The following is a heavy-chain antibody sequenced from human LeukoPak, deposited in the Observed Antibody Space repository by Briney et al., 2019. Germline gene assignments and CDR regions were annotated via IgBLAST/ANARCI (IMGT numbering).Heavy chain of an antibody. V-gene: IGHV3-7*01. J-gene: IGHJ3*02. CDR2: KKQDGSEK. CDR1: GFTFSNDW. Sequence: GGSLRLSCAASGFTFSNDWMTWVRQAPGKGLEWVANKKQDGSEKFYVGSVKGRFTISRDNAKNSLSLQMNSLRVEDTAIYYCARDPWRYDSTGDRYGAFDIWGRGTMVTVSS. D-gene: IGHD3-22*01. CDR3: ARDPWRYDSTGDRYGAFDI.